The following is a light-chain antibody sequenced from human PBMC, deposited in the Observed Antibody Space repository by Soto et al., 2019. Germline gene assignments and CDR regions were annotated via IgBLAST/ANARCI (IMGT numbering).Light chain of an antibody. J-gene: IGLJ3*02. CDR2: VNN. Sequence: QSVLTQPPSVSGAPGQRVTISCTGSSSNIGAGYDVHWYQHLPGTAPKLLIYVNNNRPSGVPDRFSGSKSGTSASLAITGLQAEDEADYYCQSYDSTLSGSWVFGGG. CDR1: SSNIGAGYD. CDR3: QSYDSTLSGSWV. V-gene: IGLV1-40*01.